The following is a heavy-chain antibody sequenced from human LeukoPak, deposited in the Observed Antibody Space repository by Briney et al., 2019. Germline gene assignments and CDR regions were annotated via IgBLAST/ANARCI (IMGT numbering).Heavy chain of an antibody. V-gene: IGHV4-39*01. Sequence: PETLSLTCTVSGRSISSSSYYWGWIRQPPGKGLEWIGSIYYSGSTYYNPSLKSRVTISVDTSKNQLTLKLSSVTAAETAVYYCARRDPSGLLWFGELYAFEIRGQGTMVTVSS. CDR1: GRSISSSSYY. D-gene: IGHD3-10*01. CDR3: ARRDPSGLLWFGELYAFEI. J-gene: IGHJ3*02. CDR2: IYYSGST.